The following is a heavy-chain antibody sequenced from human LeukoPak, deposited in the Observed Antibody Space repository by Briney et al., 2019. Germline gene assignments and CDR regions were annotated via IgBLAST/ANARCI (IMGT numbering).Heavy chain of an antibody. D-gene: IGHD7-27*01. Sequence: GGSLRLSCAASGFTFSSYAMSWVRQAPGKGLEWASAISGSGGSTYYADSVKGRFTISRDNSKNTLYLQMNSLRAEDTAVYYCAKDLNVGIAPAGDYWGQGTLVTVSS. CDR3: AKDLNVGIAPAGDY. J-gene: IGHJ4*02. CDR1: GFTFSSYA. CDR2: ISGSGGST. V-gene: IGHV3-23*01.